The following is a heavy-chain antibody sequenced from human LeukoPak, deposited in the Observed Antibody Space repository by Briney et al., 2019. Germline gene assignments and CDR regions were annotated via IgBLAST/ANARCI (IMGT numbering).Heavy chain of an antibody. CDR3: ARTVETL. CDR2: ISYDGSNK. Sequence: GRSLRLSCAASGFTFSSYAMHWVRQAPGKGLEWVAVISYDGSNKYYADSVKGRFTISGDNSKNTLYLQMNSLRAEDTAVYYCARTVETLWGQGTLVTVSS. CDR1: GFTFSSYA. D-gene: IGHD4-23*01. J-gene: IGHJ4*02. V-gene: IGHV3-30-3*01.